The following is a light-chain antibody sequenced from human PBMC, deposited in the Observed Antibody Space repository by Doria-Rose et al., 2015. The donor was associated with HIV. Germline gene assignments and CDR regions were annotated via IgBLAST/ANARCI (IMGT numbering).Light chain of an antibody. CDR2: DGS. CDR3: HQYGTSWT. J-gene: IGKJ1*01. Sequence: TQSPGTLSLSPVERATLSCMASQRFSSNYLGWYQQKPGQAPSLLIYDGSTRATGIPDRFSAGGSGTDFTLTINRLEPEDFALYYCHQYGTSWTFGQGTKVEI. CDR1: QRFSSNY. V-gene: IGKV3-20*01.